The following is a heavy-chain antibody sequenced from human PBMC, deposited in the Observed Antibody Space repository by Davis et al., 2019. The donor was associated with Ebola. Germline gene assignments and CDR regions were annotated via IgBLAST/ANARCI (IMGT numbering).Heavy chain of an antibody. J-gene: IGHJ6*04. V-gene: IGHV3-23*01. Sequence: PGGSLRLSCAASGFIFSSYVMSWVRQAPGKGLEWVSTLGTSADTYYAESVKGRFTISRDNSKNTLYLQMNSLRVDDTAVYYCAKGGSGWPSDYSYGLGVWGKGTTVTVSS. D-gene: IGHD6-19*01. CDR1: GFIFSSYV. CDR2: LGTSADT. CDR3: AKGGSGWPSDYSYGLGV.